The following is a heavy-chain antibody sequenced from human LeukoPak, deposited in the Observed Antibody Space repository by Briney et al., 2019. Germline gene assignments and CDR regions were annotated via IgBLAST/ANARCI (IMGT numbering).Heavy chain of an antibody. CDR3: ARDPVGYPYYGMDV. CDR1: GGSISSYY. V-gene: IGHV4-4*07. CDR2: IYTSGST. D-gene: IGHD2-2*03. J-gene: IGHJ6*02. Sequence: SETLSLTCTVAGGSISSYYWSWIRQPAGKGLEWIGRIYTSGSTNYNPSLKSRVTMSVDTSKNQFSLKLSSVTAADTAVYYGARDPVGYPYYGMDVWGQGTTVTVSS.